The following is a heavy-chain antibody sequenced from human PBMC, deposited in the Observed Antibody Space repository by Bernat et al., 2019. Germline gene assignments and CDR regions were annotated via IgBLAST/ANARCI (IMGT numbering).Heavy chain of an antibody. V-gene: IGHV3-13*04. J-gene: IGHJ4*02. CDR3: ARGAYDSSSSGYFDY. D-gene: IGHD3-22*01. CDR2: IGTAGAT. Sequence: EVQLVESGGGLVQPGGSLRLSCAASGFTFSSYDMHWVRQATGKGLEWVSAIGTAGATYYPGSVKGRFTISRENAKDSLYLQMNSLRAGDTAVYYCARGAYDSSSSGYFDYWGQGTLVTVSS. CDR1: GFTFSSYD.